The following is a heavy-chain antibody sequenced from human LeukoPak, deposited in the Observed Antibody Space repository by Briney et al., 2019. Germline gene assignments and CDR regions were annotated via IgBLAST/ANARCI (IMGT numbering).Heavy chain of an antibody. V-gene: IGHV4-59*01. CDR3: ARYSSSSSEVDY. Sequence: PSGTLSLTCTVSGGSISSYYWSWIRQPPGKGLEWIGYIYYSGSTNYNPSLKSRVTISVDTSKNQFSLKLSSVTAADTAVYYCARYSSSSSEVDYWGQGTLVTVSS. D-gene: IGHD6-6*01. CDR1: GGSISSYY. J-gene: IGHJ4*02. CDR2: IYYSGST.